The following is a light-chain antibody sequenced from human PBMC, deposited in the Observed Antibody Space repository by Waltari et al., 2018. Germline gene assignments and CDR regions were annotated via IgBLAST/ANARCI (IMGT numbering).Light chain of an antibody. V-gene: IGKV3-20*01. J-gene: IGKJ1*01. CDR2: AAS. CDR3: QKYVSLPAT. Sequence: EIVLTQSPGTLSLSPGDRATLSCRASQSVSKYLAWYQQKPGQAPRLLIYAASTRATGIPDRFSGSGSGTDFSLTISRLEPEDFAVYYCQKYVSLPATFGQGTKVEIK. CDR1: QSVSKY.